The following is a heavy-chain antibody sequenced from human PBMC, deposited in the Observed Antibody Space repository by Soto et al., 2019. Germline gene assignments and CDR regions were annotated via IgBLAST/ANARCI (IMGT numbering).Heavy chain of an antibody. CDR2: ISGSGGST. CDR1: GFTFSSYA. V-gene: IGHV3-23*01. CDR3: AKDRDWLSPQYYFDY. D-gene: IGHD3-9*01. J-gene: IGHJ4*02. Sequence: SLRLSCAASGFTFSSYAMSWVRQAPGKGLEWVSAISGSGGSTYYADSVEGRFTISRDNSKNTLYLQMNSLRAEDTAVYYCAKDRDWLSPQYYFDYWGQGTLVTVSS.